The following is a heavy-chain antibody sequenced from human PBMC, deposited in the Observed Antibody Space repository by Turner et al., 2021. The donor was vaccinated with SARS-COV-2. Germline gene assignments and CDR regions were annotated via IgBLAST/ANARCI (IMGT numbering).Heavy chain of an antibody. CDR2: ISSSSSYI. Sequence: EVQLLESGVGLVKPGGSLRLSCAASGFTFSSYSMNWVRQAQGKRMEWSSSISSSSSYIYYAESVKGRFTISRDNAKNSLYLQMKSLRAEDTAVYYCAREEGDKYCSGGSCTYYYYGMDVWGQGTTVTVSS. CDR3: AREEGDKYCSGGSCTYYYYGMDV. J-gene: IGHJ6*02. D-gene: IGHD2-15*01. CDR1: GFTFSSYS. V-gene: IGHV3-21*01.